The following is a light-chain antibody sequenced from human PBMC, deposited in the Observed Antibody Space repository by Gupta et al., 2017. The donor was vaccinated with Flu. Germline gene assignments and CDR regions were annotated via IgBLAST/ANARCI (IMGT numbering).Light chain of an antibody. CDR2: KTS. V-gene: IGKV1-5*03. CDR3: QHYDTMPWT. Sequence: DIHLTQSPSTLSASVGDRVTITCRANHSVNSWLAWYQQKPGKVPKLLIYKTSILQDGVPSRFSGSESGTEFTLAISSLQPDDFATYFCQHYDTMPWTFGPGTRVDV. CDR1: HSVNSW. J-gene: IGKJ3*01.